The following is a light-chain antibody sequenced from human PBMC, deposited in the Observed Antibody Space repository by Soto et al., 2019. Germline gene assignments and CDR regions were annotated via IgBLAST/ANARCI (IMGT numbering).Light chain of an antibody. CDR3: QQYGDSPIT. Sequence: EIVLTQSPGILSLSPGERATLSCRASQSVSSSYLAWYQQKPGQAPRLLIYGASSRATGIPDRFSGSGSGTDFTLTISRLEPEDFAVYYCQQYGDSPITFGPGTKVDI. CDR1: QSVSSSY. J-gene: IGKJ3*01. V-gene: IGKV3-20*01. CDR2: GAS.